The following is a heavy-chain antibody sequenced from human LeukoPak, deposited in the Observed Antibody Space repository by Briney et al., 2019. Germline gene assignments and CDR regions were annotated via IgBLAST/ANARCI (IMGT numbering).Heavy chain of an antibody. CDR2: ISSSSSYI. J-gene: IGHJ3*02. CDR1: GFTFRSYS. D-gene: IGHD3-10*01. CDR3: ARKVRDAFDI. Sequence: GGSLRLSCAASGFTFRSYSMNWVRQAPGKGLEWVSSISSSSSYIYYADSVKGRFTIPRDNAKNSLYLQMNSLRAEDTAVYYCARKVRDAFDIWGQGTMVTVSS. V-gene: IGHV3-21*01.